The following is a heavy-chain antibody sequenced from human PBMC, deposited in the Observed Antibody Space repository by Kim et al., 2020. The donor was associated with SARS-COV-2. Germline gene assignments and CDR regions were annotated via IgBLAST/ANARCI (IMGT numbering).Heavy chain of an antibody. D-gene: IGHD4-4*01. CDR3: ASAQSDY. Sequence: GGSLRLSCAASGLIFSSYSINLVRQAPGKGLEWISYISSSSTIYYADSVKGRFTISRDNAKNSLYLQMNSLRDEDTAVYYCASAQSDYWGQGTLVTVSS. J-gene: IGHJ4*02. V-gene: IGHV3-48*02. CDR2: ISSSSTI. CDR1: GLIFSSYS.